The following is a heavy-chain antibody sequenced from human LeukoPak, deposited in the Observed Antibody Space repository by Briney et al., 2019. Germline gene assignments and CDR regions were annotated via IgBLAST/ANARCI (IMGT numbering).Heavy chain of an antibody. D-gene: IGHD3-22*01. J-gene: IGHJ5*02. CDR3: ARARSTDYYDSSGYHNWFDP. CDR2: ISSSSSYI. V-gene: IGHV3-21*01. Sequence: SGGSLRLSCAASGFTFSSYGMHWVRQAPGKGLEWVSSISSSSSYIYYADSVKGRFTISRDNAKNSLYLQMNSLRAEDTAVYYCARARSTDYYDSSGYHNWFDPWGQGTLVTVSS. CDR1: GFTFSSYG.